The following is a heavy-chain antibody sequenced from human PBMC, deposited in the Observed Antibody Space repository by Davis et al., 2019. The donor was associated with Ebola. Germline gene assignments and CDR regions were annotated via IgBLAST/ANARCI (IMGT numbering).Heavy chain of an antibody. J-gene: IGHJ6*03. CDR2: INPNSGGT. CDR1: GYTFTGYY. D-gene: IGHD4-11*01. Sequence: ASVKVSCKASGYTFTGYYMHWVRQAPGQGLEWMGWINPNSGGTNYAQKFQGRVTMTRDTSISTAYMELSSLRSEDTAVYYCARRSYSNYGVKYYYYMDVWGKGTTVTVSS. V-gene: IGHV1-2*02. CDR3: ARRSYSNYGVKYYYYMDV.